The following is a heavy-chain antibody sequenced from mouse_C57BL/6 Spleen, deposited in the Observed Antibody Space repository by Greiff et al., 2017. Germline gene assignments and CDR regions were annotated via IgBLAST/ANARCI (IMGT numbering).Heavy chain of an antibody. J-gene: IGHJ3*01. CDR1: GYTFTSYW. CDR2: IYPGSGST. V-gene: IGHV1-55*01. CDR3: AREGSQSTASFAY. D-gene: IGHD3-2*02. Sequence: QVQLQQPGAELVKPGASVKMSCKASGYTFTSYWITWVKQRPGQGLEWIGDIYPGSGSTNYNEKFKSKATLTVDTSSSTAYMQLSSLTSEDSAVYYCAREGSQSTASFAYWGQGTLVTVSA.